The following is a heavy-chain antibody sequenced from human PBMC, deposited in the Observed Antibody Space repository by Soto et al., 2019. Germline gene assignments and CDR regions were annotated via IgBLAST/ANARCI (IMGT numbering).Heavy chain of an antibody. V-gene: IGHV3-30-3*01. J-gene: IGHJ6*02. Sequence: QVQLVESGGGVVQPGRSLRLSCAASGFTFSSYAMHWVRQAPGKGLEWVAVISYDGSNKYYADSVKGRFTISRDKSKNTLYLQMNSLRAEDTAVYYCARERITIFGVSYYYYNGMDVWGQGTTVTVSS. CDR3: ARERITIFGVSYYYYNGMDV. CDR1: GFTFSSYA. D-gene: IGHD3-3*01. CDR2: ISYDGSNK.